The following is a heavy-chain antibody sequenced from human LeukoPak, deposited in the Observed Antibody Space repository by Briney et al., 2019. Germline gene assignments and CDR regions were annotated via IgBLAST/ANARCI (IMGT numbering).Heavy chain of an antibody. J-gene: IGHJ4*02. CDR1: GFTFSSYA. Sequence: PGGSLRLSCAASGFTFSSYAMHWVRQAPGKGLEWVAVISYDGSNKYYADSVKGRFTISRDNSKNTLYLQMNSLRAEDTAVYYCARENYGDYVISLDYWGQGTLVTVSS. D-gene: IGHD4-17*01. CDR2: ISYDGSNK. V-gene: IGHV3-30-3*01. CDR3: ARENYGDYVISLDY.